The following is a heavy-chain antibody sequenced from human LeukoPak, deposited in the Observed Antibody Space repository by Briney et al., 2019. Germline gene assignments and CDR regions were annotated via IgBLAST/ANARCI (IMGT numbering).Heavy chain of an antibody. CDR1: GFTFDDYA. CDR2: ISGDGGST. CDR3: AKDRRAYNWNDAFDY. D-gene: IGHD1-20*01. Sequence: GGSLRLSCAASGFTFDDYAMHWVRHAPGKGVEWVSLISGDGGSTYYADSVKGRFTISRDNSKNSLYLQMNSLRTEDTALYYCAKDRRAYNWNDAFDYWGQGTLVTVSS. J-gene: IGHJ4*02. V-gene: IGHV3-43*02.